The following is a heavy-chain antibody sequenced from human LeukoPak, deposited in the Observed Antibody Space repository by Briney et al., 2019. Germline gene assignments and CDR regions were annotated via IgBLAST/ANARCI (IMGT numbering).Heavy chain of an antibody. V-gene: IGHV4-39*01. CDR3: ARVSYYYDTSDYFEAYDAFDI. CDR2: IYYSGST. D-gene: IGHD3-22*01. J-gene: IGHJ3*02. CDR1: GGSISSSSYY. Sequence: SETLSLTCTVSGGSISSSSYYWGWIRQPPGKGLEWIGSIYYSGSTYYNPSLKSRVTISVDTSKNQFSLKLSSVTAADTAVYYCARVSYYYDTSDYFEAYDAFDIWGQGTMVTVSS.